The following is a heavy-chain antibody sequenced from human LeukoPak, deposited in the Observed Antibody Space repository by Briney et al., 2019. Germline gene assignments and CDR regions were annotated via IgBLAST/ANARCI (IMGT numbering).Heavy chain of an antibody. J-gene: IGHJ4*01. V-gene: IGHV1-18*04. CDR1: GYTFIGYY. CDR2: ISAYNGNT. Sequence: ASVKVSCKASGYTFIGYYIHWVRQAPGQGLEWMGWISAYNGNTNYAQKLQGRVTMTTDTSTSTAYMELRSLRSDDTAVYYCARDPAYCGGDCYPGHFDYWGHGTLVTVSS. D-gene: IGHD2-21*02. CDR3: ARDPAYCGGDCYPGHFDY.